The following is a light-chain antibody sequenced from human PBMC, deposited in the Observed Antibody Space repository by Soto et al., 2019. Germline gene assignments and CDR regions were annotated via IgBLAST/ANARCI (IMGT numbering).Light chain of an antibody. V-gene: IGKV3-11*01. CDR3: QQRSTWLPFT. CDR1: QSVGRD. Sequence: EIVLTQSPTTLSLSPGERATLSCRASQSVGRDLAWYQQKPGQTPRLLIYDASNRATGIPARFSGSGSGTDFTLTISSLEPEDFVVYYCQQRSTWLPFTFGPGTKVDFK. CDR2: DAS. J-gene: IGKJ3*01.